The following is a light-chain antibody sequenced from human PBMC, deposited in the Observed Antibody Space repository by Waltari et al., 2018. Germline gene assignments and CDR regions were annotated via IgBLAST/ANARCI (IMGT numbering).Light chain of an antibody. CDR1: QSISNY. CDR2: GAS. V-gene: IGKV1-39*01. Sequence: DIQMTQSPSSLSASVGDRVTITCRPSQSISNYLNWYQQKPGKAPKVLIYGASSLQSGVASRFSGSGSGTDFTLTISSLQPEDFATYYCQQSYTTLLTFGGGTKVEIK. J-gene: IGKJ4*01. CDR3: QQSYTTLLT.